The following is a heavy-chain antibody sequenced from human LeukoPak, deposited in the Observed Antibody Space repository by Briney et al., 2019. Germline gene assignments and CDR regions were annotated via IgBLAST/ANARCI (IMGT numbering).Heavy chain of an antibody. Sequence: SVKVSCKASGGTFSSYAISWVRQAPGQGLEWMGRIIPILGIANYAQKFQGRVTITADKSTSTAYMELSSLRSEDTAVYYCARERKVGATFDYWGQGTLVTVSS. CDR3: ARERKVGATFDY. V-gene: IGHV1-69*04. D-gene: IGHD1-26*01. CDR2: IIPILGIA. CDR1: GGTFSSYA. J-gene: IGHJ4*02.